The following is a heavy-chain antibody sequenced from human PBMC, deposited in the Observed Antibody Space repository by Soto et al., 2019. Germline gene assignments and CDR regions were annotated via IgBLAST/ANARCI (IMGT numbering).Heavy chain of an antibody. CDR3: AKDRYSSSGRGGMDV. J-gene: IGHJ6*02. Sequence: ARALRLSCAASAFPISSYAMRRVRQAPGKRGECVAACSVSGGMTYDADSVKGRFTISRDNSRNTLYLQMNSLRAEDTAVYYCAKDRYSSSGRGGMDVWGQGT. D-gene: IGHD6-13*01. CDR2: CSVSGGMT. V-gene: IGHV3-23*01. CDR1: AFPISSYA.